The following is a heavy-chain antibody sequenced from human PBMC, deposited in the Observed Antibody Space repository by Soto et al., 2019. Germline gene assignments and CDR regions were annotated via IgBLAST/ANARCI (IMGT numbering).Heavy chain of an antibody. Sequence: ASVKVSCRASGGTFSSYAISWVRQAPGQGLELMGGIIPIFGTANYAQKFQGRVTITADESTSTAYMELSSLRSEDTAVYYCARTMWEAAGTVGYYYYGMDVWGQGTTVTVSS. V-gene: IGHV1-69*13. CDR1: GGTFSSYA. CDR3: ARTMWEAAGTVGYYYYGMDV. D-gene: IGHD6-13*01. CDR2: IIPIFGTA. J-gene: IGHJ6*02.